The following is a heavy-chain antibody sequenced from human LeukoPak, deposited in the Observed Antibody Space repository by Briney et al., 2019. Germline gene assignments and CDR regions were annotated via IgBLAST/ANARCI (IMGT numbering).Heavy chain of an antibody. D-gene: IGHD6-19*01. CDR2: ISAYNGNT. CDR1: GGTFSSYA. Sequence: ASVKVSCKASGGTFSSYAISWVRQAPGQGLEWMGWISAYNGNTNYAQKLQGRVTMTTDTSTSTAYMELRSLRSDDTAVYYCARGDSSGRYFDYWGQGTLVTVSS. V-gene: IGHV1-18*01. CDR3: ARGDSSGRYFDY. J-gene: IGHJ4*02.